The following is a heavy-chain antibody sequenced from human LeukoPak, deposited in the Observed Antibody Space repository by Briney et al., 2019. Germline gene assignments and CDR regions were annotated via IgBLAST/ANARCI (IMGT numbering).Heavy chain of an antibody. D-gene: IGHD5-12*01. CDR2: IYYSGST. J-gene: IGHJ4*02. CDR3: ARLRGYSGYDAFDY. V-gene: IGHV4-59*12. Sequence: PSETLSLTCTVSGGSISSYYWSWIRQPPGKGLEWIGYIYYSGSTYYNPSLKSRVTISVDTSKNQFSLKLSSVTAADTAVYYCARLRGYSGYDAFDYWGQGTLVTVSS. CDR1: GGSISSYY.